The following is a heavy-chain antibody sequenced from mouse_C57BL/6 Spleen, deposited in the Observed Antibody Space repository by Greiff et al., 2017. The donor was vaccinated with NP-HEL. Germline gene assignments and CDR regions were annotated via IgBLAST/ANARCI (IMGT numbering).Heavy chain of an antibody. CDR1: GYTFTSYW. CDR2: IDPSDSYT. D-gene: IGHD1-2*01. Sequence: QVQLQQPGAELVMPGASVKLSCKASGYTFTSYWMHWVKQRPGQGLEWIGEIDPSDSYTNYNQKFKGKSTLTVDKSSSTAYMQLSSLTSEDSAVYYCARTLEGHYFDYWGQGTTLTVSS. CDR3: ARTLEGHYFDY. V-gene: IGHV1-69*01. J-gene: IGHJ2*01.